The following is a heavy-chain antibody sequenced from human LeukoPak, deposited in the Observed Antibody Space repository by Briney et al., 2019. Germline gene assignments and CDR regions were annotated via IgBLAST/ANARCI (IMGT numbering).Heavy chain of an antibody. V-gene: IGHV4-39*01. CDR2: IYHSGST. Sequence: SETLSLTCSVSGGFISSSSYYWGWIRQPPGKGLEWIGSIYHSGSTFYNPSLKSRVTISVDTSKNHFSLNLSSVTAADTAVYYCARQSGYYDSSAYFSPFDYWGQGTLVTVSS. CDR1: GGFISSSSYY. J-gene: IGHJ4*02. CDR3: ARQSGYYDSSAYFSPFDY. D-gene: IGHD3-22*01.